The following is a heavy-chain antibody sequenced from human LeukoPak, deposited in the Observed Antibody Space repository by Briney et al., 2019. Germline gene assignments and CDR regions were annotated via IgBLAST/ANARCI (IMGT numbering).Heavy chain of an antibody. CDR2: IYSDETT. Sequence: GGSLRLSCAASGFSVSSNYMSWVRQAPGKGLEWVALIYSDETTYYADSVKGRFTISRDTSKRTLYLQMNSLRAEDTAVYYCSRHWELRGQGTLVTVSS. J-gene: IGHJ4*02. CDR1: GFSVSSNY. V-gene: IGHV3-53*01. CDR3: SRHWEL. D-gene: IGHD1-26*01.